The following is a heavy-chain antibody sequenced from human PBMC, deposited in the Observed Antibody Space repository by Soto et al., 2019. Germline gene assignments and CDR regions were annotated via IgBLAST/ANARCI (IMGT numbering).Heavy chain of an antibody. D-gene: IGHD1-26*01. CDR1: GYSISSSNW. CDR2: IYYSGTT. J-gene: IGHJ4*02. Sequence: PSETLSLTCAVSGYSISSSNWWGWIRQPPGKGLEWIGYIYYSGTTYYNPSLKSRVTMSVDTSKNQFSLKLTSVTAVDTAVYYCARREIKGPIDDWGQGTLVNVSS. V-gene: IGHV4-28*01. CDR3: ARREIKGPIDD.